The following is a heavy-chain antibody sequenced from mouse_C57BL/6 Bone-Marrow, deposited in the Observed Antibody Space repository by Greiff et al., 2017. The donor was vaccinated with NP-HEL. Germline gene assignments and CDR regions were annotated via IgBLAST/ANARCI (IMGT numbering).Heavy chain of an antibody. Sequence: EVKLVESGGDLVKPGGSLKLSCAASGFTFSSYGMSWVRQTPDKRLEWVANISSGGSYTYYPDSVKGRFTISRDNAKNTLYLQMSSLKSEDTAMYYCALFYYDYDGGYYFDYWGQGTTLTVSS. CDR1: GFTFSSYG. CDR2: ISSGGSYT. D-gene: IGHD2-4*01. CDR3: ALFYYDYDGGYYFDY. V-gene: IGHV5-6*01. J-gene: IGHJ2*01.